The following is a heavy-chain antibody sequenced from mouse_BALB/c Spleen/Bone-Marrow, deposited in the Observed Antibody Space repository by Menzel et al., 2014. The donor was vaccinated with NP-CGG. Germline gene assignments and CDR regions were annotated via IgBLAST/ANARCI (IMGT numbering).Heavy chain of an antibody. D-gene: IGHD4-1*01. CDR1: GFNIKDTY. CDR3: ARWEYYAMDY. Sequence: VQLQQSGAELVKPGASVKLSCKASGFNIKDTYMHWVKQRPEQSLEWIGRIDPANGNTKYDPKFQGKATITADTSSNTAYLQLSSLTSEVTAVYYCARWEYYAMDYWGQGTSVTVSS. V-gene: IGHV14-3*02. J-gene: IGHJ4*01. CDR2: IDPANGNT.